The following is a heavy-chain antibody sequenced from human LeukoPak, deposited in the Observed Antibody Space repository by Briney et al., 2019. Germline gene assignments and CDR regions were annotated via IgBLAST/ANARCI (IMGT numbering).Heavy chain of an antibody. V-gene: IGHV1-2*02. CDR3: ARDLRDYDSF. CDR2: INPNSGGT. CDR1: GYTFTGYY. Sequence: LVASVTVSCTASGYTFTGYYMHWVRQAPGQGLEWMGWINPNSGGTNYAQKFQGRVTMTRDTSISTAYMELSRLRSDDTAVYYCARDLRDYDSFWGQGTLVTVSS. J-gene: IGHJ1*01. D-gene: IGHD3-22*01.